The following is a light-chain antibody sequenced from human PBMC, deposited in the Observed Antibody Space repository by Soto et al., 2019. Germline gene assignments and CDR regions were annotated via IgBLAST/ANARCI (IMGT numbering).Light chain of an antibody. CDR3: QQYDNLPPIT. CDR2: GAS. Sequence: EIVLTRSPGTGSLSPVERATPAVMASQSVSSNLAWYQQKPGQAPRLLIYGASTRATGIPARFSGSGSGTDFTFTISSLQPEDIATYYCQQYDNLPPITFGQGTRLEI. J-gene: IGKJ5*01. CDR1: QSVSSN. V-gene: IGKV3-15*01.